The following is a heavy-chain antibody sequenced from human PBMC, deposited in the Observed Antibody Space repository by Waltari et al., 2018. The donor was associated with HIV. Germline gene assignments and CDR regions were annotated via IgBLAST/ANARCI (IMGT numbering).Heavy chain of an antibody. D-gene: IGHD3-10*01. CDR2: ISFDGSNK. CDR3: AKDSAGATSYYYYVMDV. CDR1: GFIFNTFG. V-gene: IGHV3-30*18. J-gene: IGHJ6*02. Sequence: QVQLVESGGGVVQPGRSLRLSCAACGFIFNTFGIHVVRQAPGKGLEWVSVISFDGSNKYYADSVKGRFTVSRDKSKNTLFLQMNSLRAEDTALYYCAKDSAGATSYYYYVMDVWGQGTTVTVSS.